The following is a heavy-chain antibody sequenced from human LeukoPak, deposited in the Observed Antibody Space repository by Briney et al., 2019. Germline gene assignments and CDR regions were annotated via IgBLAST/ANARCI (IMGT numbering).Heavy chain of an antibody. Sequence: QPGGSLRLFCAASGFTFSSYALSWVRQAPGKGLEWVSGISGSGGSTHYADSVKGRFTISRDNSKNTLYLEMNSLRAEDTAVYYCAKDRDSSSWYLGSCFGDYWGQGTLVTVSS. CDR3: AKDRDSSSWYLGSCFGDY. CDR1: GFTFSSYA. V-gene: IGHV3-23*01. J-gene: IGHJ4*02. D-gene: IGHD6-13*01. CDR2: ISGSGGST.